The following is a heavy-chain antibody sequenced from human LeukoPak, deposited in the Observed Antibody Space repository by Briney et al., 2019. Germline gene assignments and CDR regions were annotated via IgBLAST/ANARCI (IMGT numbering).Heavy chain of an antibody. CDR1: GFTFSSYW. V-gene: IGHV3-7*01. D-gene: IGHD3-10*01. CDR2: IKQDGSEK. CDR3: ERYPLWFGELLYY. Sequence: GGSLRLSCAASGFTFSSYWMSWVRQAPGKGLEWVGNIKQDGSEKYYVDSVKGRFTISRDNAKNSLYLQMNSLRAEDTAVYYCERYPLWFGELLYYWGQGTLVTVSS. J-gene: IGHJ4*02.